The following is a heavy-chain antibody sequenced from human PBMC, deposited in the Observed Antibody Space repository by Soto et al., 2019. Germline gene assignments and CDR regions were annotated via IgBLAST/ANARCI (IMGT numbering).Heavy chain of an antibody. CDR1: GDSMTTVDYY. Sequence: SETLSLTCTVSGDSMTTVDYYWTWIRQHPGQGLEWIGFISYSGSTYYSSSLKGRVAISADTSKNQFSLKLNSVTAADTAVYYCTRGDYWGQGTLVTVSS. CDR3: TRGDY. V-gene: IGHV4-31*03. J-gene: IGHJ4*02. CDR2: ISYSGST.